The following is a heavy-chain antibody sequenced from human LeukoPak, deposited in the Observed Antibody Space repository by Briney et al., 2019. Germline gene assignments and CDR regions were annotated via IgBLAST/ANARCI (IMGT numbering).Heavy chain of an antibody. V-gene: IGHV1-18*01. CDR2: ISAYNGNT. CDR3: ARVVDYYDSSGYYYDY. J-gene: IGHJ4*02. CDR1: GYTFTSYG. D-gene: IGHD3-22*01. Sequence: VKVSCKASGYTFTSYGISWVRQAPGQGLEWMGWISAYNGNTNYAQKLQGRVTMTTDTSTSTAYMELRSLRSDDTAVYYCARVVDYYDSSGYYYDYWGQGTLVTVSS.